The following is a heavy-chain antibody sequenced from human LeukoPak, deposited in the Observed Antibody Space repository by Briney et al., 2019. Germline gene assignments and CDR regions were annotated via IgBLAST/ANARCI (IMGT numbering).Heavy chain of an antibody. CDR3: ANTRGAAFPYYFDY. J-gene: IGHJ4*02. CDR2: IRYDGSNK. CDR1: GFTFSTYG. V-gene: IGHV3-30*02. Sequence: GGSLRLSCAASGFTFSTYGMHWVRQAPGKGLEWVAFIRYDGSNKYYADSVKGRFTISRDNSKNTLYLQVNSLRAEDTAVYYCANTRGAAFPYYFDYWGQGTLVTVSS. D-gene: IGHD1-26*01.